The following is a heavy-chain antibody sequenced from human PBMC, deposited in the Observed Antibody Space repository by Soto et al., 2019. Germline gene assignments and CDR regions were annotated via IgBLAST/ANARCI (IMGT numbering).Heavy chain of an antibody. V-gene: IGHV1-69*01. Sequence: QVRLVQSGAEVKKLGSSVKVSCKASGGTFSSYAISWVRQAPGQGLEWMGGIIPIFGTANYAQKFQGRVTITADESTSTAYMELSSLRSEDTAVYYCARALKQLAYYYYYGMDVWGQGTTVTVSS. CDR3: ARALKQLAYYYYYGMDV. D-gene: IGHD6-13*01. CDR2: IIPIFGTA. CDR1: GGTFSSYA. J-gene: IGHJ6*02.